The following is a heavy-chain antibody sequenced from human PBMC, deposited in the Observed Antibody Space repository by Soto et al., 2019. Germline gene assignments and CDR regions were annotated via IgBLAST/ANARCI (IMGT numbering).Heavy chain of an antibody. V-gene: IGHV3-23*01. CDR3: ANEAGIEGSQVWFDP. J-gene: IGHJ5*02. Sequence: PLGSLGVFGAALWFSCGTHARPWVLQAPGKGLEWVSGTSSSGGTIQYADSVKGRFTISRDNSKNTLYLQMSSLRAEDTDVYYCANEAGIEGSQVWFDPWAQRPLVTVYS. CDR1: WFSCGTHA. D-gene: IGHD6-13*01. CDR2: TSSSGGTI.